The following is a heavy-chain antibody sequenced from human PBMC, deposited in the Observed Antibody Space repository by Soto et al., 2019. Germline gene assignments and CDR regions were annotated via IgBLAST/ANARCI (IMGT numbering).Heavy chain of an antibody. J-gene: IGHJ5*02. CDR2: INHSGST. Sequence: QVQLQQWGAGLLKPSETLSLTCAVYGGSFSGYYWSWIRQPPGKGLEWIGEINHSGSTNYNPSLKSRVTISVDTSKNQFSLKLSSVTAADTAVYYCARGRCSGGSCSSSGGWFDPWGQGTLVTVSS. D-gene: IGHD2-15*01. V-gene: IGHV4-34*01. CDR3: ARGRCSGGSCSSSGGWFDP. CDR1: GGSFSGYY.